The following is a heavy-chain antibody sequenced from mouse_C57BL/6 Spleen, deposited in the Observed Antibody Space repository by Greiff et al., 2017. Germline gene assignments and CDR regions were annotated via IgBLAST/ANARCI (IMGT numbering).Heavy chain of an antibody. CDR1: GYTFTSYW. CDR3: ATITTVFMDY. V-gene: IGHV1-52*01. CDR2: IDPSDSET. D-gene: IGHD1-1*01. J-gene: IGHJ4*01. Sequence: QVQLQQSGAELVRPGSSVKLSCKASGYTFTSYWMHWVKQRPIQGLEWIGNIDPSDSETHYNQKFKDKATLTVDKSSSTAYMQLSSLTSEDSAVYYCATITTVFMDYWGQGTSVTVSS.